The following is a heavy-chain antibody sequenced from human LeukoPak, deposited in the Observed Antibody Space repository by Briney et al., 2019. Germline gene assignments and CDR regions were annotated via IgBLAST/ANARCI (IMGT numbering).Heavy chain of an antibody. CDR3: ARQLPTAAADTRGYFEY. CDR1: GGSISNADYY. Sequence: SETLSLTCSVSGGSISNADYYWGWIHQAPGKGLEWIGSIFYGERNHYNPSLKSRATMSVDTSKNQFSLKLTSVTAADAAMYYCARQLPTAAADTRGYFEYWGQGAVVTVSP. J-gene: IGHJ4*01. V-gene: IGHV4-39*01. CDR2: IFYGERN. D-gene: IGHD6-13*01.